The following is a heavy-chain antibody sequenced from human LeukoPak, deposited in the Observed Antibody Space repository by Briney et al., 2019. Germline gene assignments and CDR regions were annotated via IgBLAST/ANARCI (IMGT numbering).Heavy chain of an antibody. V-gene: IGHV4-34*01. Sequence: NSSETLSLTCAVYGGSFSGYYWSWIRQPPGEGLEWIGEINHSGSTNYNPSLKSRVTISVDTSKNQFSLKLSSVTAADTAVYYCARADSSGYDYWGQGTLVTVSS. CDR2: INHSGST. CDR1: GGSFSGYY. CDR3: ARADSSGYDY. D-gene: IGHD3-22*01. J-gene: IGHJ4*02.